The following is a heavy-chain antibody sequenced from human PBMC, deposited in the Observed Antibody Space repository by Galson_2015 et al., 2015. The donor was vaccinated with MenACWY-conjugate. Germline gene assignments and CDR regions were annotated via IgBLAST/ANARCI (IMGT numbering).Heavy chain of an antibody. CDR3: AQGAGSRWFDP. V-gene: IGHV3-23*01. Sequence: SLRLSCAASGFTFYTYTMSWVRQSPGKGLEWVSSISTTGGTTYYADSVKGRFTISRDNSKNTLYLQMNSLRAGDTAVYYCAQGAGSRWFDPWGQGTLVIVSS. CDR1: GFTFYTYT. J-gene: IGHJ5*02. D-gene: IGHD3-10*01. CDR2: ISTTGGTT.